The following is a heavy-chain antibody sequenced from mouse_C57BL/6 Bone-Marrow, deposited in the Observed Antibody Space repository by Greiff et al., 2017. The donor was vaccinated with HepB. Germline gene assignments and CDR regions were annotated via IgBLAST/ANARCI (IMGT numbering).Heavy chain of an antibody. D-gene: IGHD2-4*01. CDR3: ARYPYDYVPKFAY. J-gene: IGHJ3*01. Sequence: VKVVESGAELMKPGASVKLSCKATGYTFTGYWIEWVKQRPGHGLEWIGEILPGSGSTNYNEKFKGKATFTADTSSNTAYMQLSSLTTEDSAIYYCARYPYDYVPKFAYWGQGTLVTVSA. CDR1: GYTFTGYW. V-gene: IGHV1-9*01. CDR2: ILPGSGST.